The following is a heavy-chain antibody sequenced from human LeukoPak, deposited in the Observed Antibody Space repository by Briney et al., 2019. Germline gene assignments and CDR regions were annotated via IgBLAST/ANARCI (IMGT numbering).Heavy chain of an antibody. Sequence: GASVKVSCKASGYTFTGYYMHWVRQAPGQGLEWMGGIIPIFGTANYAQKFQGRVTITADESTSTAYMELSSLRSEDTAVYYCARQRITMIVVVTSYDAFDIWGQGTMVTVSS. D-gene: IGHD3-22*01. CDR1: GYTFTGYY. V-gene: IGHV1-69*13. J-gene: IGHJ3*02. CDR3: ARQRITMIVVVTSYDAFDI. CDR2: IIPIFGTA.